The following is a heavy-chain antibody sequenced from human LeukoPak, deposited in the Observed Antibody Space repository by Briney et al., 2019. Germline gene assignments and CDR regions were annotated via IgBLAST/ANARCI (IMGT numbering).Heavy chain of an antibody. CDR1: GFTFSSYE. CDR2: ISGSGGST. Sequence: GGSLRLSCAASGFTFSSYEMNWVRQAPGKGLEWVSAISGSGGSTYYADSVKGRFTISRDNSKNTLYLQMNSLRAEDTAVYYCAKNPWATVVKVYFDYWGQGTLVTVSS. V-gene: IGHV3-23*01. CDR3: AKNPWATVVKVYFDY. D-gene: IGHD4-23*01. J-gene: IGHJ4*02.